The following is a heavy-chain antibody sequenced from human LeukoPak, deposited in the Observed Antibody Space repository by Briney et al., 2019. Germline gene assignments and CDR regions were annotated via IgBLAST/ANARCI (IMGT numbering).Heavy chain of an antibody. CDR2: ISAYNGNT. CDR1: GYTFTSYG. Sequence: ASVKVSCKASGYTFTSYGISWVRQAPGQGLEWMGWISAYNGNTNYAQKLQGRVTMTTDTSTSTAYMELRSLRSDDTAVYYCASDEDLRYFDWLLPYYYYYGMDVWGQGTTVTVSS. V-gene: IGHV1-18*01. D-gene: IGHD3-9*01. J-gene: IGHJ6*02. CDR3: ASDEDLRYFDWLLPYYYYYGMDV.